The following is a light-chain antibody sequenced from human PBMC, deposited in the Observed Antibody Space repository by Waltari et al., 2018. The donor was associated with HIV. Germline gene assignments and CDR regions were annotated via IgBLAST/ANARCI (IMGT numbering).Light chain of an antibody. CDR3: TSYTSSSTLVV. V-gene: IGLV2-14*01. Sequence: TGTSSDVGGYNYVSWYQHHPGKAPKLMIYEVTNRPSGVSNRFSGSKSGNTASLTISGLQAEDESDYYCTSYTSSSTLVVFGGGTKLTVL. CDR2: EVT. CDR1: SSDVGGYNY. J-gene: IGLJ2*01.